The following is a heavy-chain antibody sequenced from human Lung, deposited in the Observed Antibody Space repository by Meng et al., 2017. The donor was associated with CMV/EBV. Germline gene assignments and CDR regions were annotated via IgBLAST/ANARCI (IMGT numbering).Heavy chain of an antibody. D-gene: IGHD3-3*01. Sequence: GESLKISCAASGFTFRTYGMHWVRQAPGKGLEWVALIWYDGSNENYADSVKGRFTISRDNSKSTLYLQMNSLRAEDTAVYYCAKGTNYDFGSGYHHNLFAYWGQRTPVTVSS. J-gene: IGHJ4*02. CDR1: GFTFRTYG. CDR2: IWYDGSNE. V-gene: IGHV3-33*06. CDR3: AKGTNYDFGSGYHHNLFAY.